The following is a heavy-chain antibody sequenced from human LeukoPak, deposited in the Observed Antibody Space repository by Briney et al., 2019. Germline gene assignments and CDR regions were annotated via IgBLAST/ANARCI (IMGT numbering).Heavy chain of an antibody. V-gene: IGHV3-23*01. CDR1: GFTFSSYA. CDR3: AKRAEPYYDFWSGYRY. D-gene: IGHD3-3*01. J-gene: IGHJ4*02. Sequence: GGSLRLSCAASGFTFSSYAMSWVRQAPGKGLEWVSAISGSGGSTYYADSVKGRFSISRDNSKNTLYLQMNSLRAEDTAVYYCAKRAEPYYDFWSGYRYWGQGTLVTVSS. CDR2: ISGSGGST.